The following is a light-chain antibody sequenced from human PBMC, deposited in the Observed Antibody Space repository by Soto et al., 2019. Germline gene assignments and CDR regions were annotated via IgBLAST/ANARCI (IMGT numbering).Light chain of an antibody. Sequence: QSVLTQPPSASGTPGQRVTISCSGSSSNIGSNYVYWYQQLPGTAPKLLIYRNNQRPSGVPDRFSGSKSGTSAPLAISGLRSEDEADYYCAAWDDSRSVVFGGGTKVTVL. V-gene: IGLV1-47*01. CDR3: AAWDDSRSVV. CDR1: SSNIGSNY. J-gene: IGLJ2*01. CDR2: RNN.